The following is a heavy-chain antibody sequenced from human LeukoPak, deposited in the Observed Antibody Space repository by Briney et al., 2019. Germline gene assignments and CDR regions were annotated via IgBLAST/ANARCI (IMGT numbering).Heavy chain of an antibody. Sequence: GESLKISCNGSGYXFNAYWIAWVRQMPGKGLEWMGIIYPDDSDTRYSPSFQGQVTISADKSVSIAYLQWSSLKASDTAMYYCAGPNITSYYDSRGYDAFDVWGQGTMVIVSS. CDR3: AGPNITSYYDSRGYDAFDV. CDR1: GYXFNAYW. CDR2: IYPDDSDT. J-gene: IGHJ3*01. D-gene: IGHD3-22*01. V-gene: IGHV5-51*01.